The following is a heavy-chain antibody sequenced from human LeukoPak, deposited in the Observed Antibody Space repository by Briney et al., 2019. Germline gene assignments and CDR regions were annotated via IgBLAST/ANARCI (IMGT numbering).Heavy chain of an antibody. D-gene: IGHD3-10*01. J-gene: IGHJ2*01. CDR1: GGSISSGGYS. CDR2: IYHSGST. Sequence: PSQTLSLTCAVSGGSISSGGYSWSWIRQPPGKGLEWIGYIYHSGSTYYNPSLKSRVTISVDRSKNQFSLKLSSVTAADTAVYYCARGWGYGPGSFDLWGRGTLVTVSS. CDR3: ARGWGYGPGSFDL. V-gene: IGHV4-30-2*01.